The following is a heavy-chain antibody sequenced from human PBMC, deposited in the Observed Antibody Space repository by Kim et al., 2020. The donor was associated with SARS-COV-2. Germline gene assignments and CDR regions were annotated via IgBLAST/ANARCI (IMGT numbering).Heavy chain of an antibody. CDR3: ARSGRGCTGNTCSSFFYFDP. CDR1: GYSFATYW. CDR2: IYPDDSDT. V-gene: IGHV5-51*01. J-gene: IGHJ4*02. Sequence: GESLKISCKASGYSFATYWIVWVRQMPGKGLEWMGTIYPDDSDTRYSPSFQGQVTISADKSINTAYLQWTSLKASDTAIYHCARSGRGCTGNTCSSFFYFDPWGQGTLVTVSS. D-gene: IGHD2-8*02.